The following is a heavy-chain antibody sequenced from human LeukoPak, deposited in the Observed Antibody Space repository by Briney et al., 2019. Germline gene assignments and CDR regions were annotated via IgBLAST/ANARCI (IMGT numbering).Heavy chain of an antibody. J-gene: IGHJ6*03. Sequence: GGSLRLSCAASGFTFTNYAVHWVRQAPGKGLEWVAVISYDGSHKYYADSVKGRFTISRDNSKSTLYLQMNSLRAEDTALYYCAKDIGRVDTASTYMDVWGKGTTVTISS. CDR3: AKDIGRVDTASTYMDV. CDR1: GFTFTNYA. CDR2: ISYDGSHK. V-gene: IGHV3-30*04. D-gene: IGHD5-18*01.